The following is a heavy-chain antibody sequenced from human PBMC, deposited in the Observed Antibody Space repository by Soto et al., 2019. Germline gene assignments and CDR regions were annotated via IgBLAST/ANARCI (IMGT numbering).Heavy chain of an antibody. CDR1: GFTFSSCA. Sequence: EVHLLESGGALVQPGGSLSLSCAASGFTFSSCAMGWVRQAPGRGLEGVSDIIDSGGSTYYADAVKGRFTISRDNSKSTLYLQMNSLRAEDTAVYYCGKGRSYYYYYGVDVWGQGTTVTVSS. D-gene: IGHD1-26*01. J-gene: IGHJ6*02. CDR2: IIDSGGST. V-gene: IGHV3-23*01. CDR3: GKGRSYYYYYGVDV.